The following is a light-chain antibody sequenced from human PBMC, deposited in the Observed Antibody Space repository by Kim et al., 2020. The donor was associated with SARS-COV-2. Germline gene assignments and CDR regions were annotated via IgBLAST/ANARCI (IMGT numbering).Light chain of an antibody. CDR2: GKS. V-gene: IGLV3-19*01. CDR1: SLKNYY. Sequence: SSELTQDPAVSVALGQTVRLTCQGDSLKNYYANWYQQTPGQAPLLVLYGKSNRPSGIPDRFSGSRSGHTALLSIPGAQAEDEADYYCTSRASSGDLVFFG. J-gene: IGLJ1*01. CDR3: TSRASSGDLVF.